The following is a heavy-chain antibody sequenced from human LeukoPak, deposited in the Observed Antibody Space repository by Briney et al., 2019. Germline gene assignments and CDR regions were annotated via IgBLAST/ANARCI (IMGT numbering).Heavy chain of an antibody. J-gene: IGHJ3*02. CDR3: ARDNMVRGVSDAFDI. D-gene: IGHD3-10*01. Sequence: SETLSLTCAVSGGSISSGGYSWSWIRQPPGKGLEWIGYIYHSGSTYYNPSLKSRVTISVDRSKNQFSLKLSSVTAADTAVYYCARDNMVRGVSDAFDIWGQGAMVTVSS. CDR2: IYHSGST. V-gene: IGHV4-30-2*01. CDR1: GGSISSGGYS.